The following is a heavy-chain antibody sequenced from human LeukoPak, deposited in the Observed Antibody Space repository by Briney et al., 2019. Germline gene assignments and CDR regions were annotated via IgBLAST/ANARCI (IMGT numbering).Heavy chain of an antibody. V-gene: IGHV3-23*01. Sequence: GGSLRLSCAASGFTFSRYAMSWVRQAPGKGLEWVSSIGGSGATTYYADSVKGRFTISRDNSNNTVYLQMNSLRAEDTAVYYCAKDQSRVGASDPFDSWGQGMQVGVSS. CDR3: AKDQSRVGASDPFDS. CDR1: GFTFSRYA. D-gene: IGHD1-26*01. CDR2: IGGSGATT. J-gene: IGHJ4*02.